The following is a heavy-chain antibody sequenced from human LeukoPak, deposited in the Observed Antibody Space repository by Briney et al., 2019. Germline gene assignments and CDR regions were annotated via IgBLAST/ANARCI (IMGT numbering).Heavy chain of an antibody. CDR1: GFTFSDYY. CDR2: ISSSGSTI. D-gene: IGHD1-1*01. J-gene: IGHJ6*03. CDR3: ARTGQAIYYYYYYMDV. V-gene: IGHV3-11*04. Sequence: GGSLRLSCAASGFTFSDYYMSWIRQAPGKGLEWVSCISSSGSTIYYADSVKGRFTISRDNAKNSLYLQMNSLRAEDTAVYYCARTGQAIYYYYYYMDVWGKGTTVTVSS.